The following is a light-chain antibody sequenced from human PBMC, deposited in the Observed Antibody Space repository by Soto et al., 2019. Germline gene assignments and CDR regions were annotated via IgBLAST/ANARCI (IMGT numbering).Light chain of an antibody. J-gene: IGKJ1*01. V-gene: IGKV1-39*01. CDR3: QQSYSTVWT. CDR1: QSISSY. Sequence: DIQMTQSPSSLSASVGDRVTITCRASQSISSYLNWYQQKPGKAPKLLIYAASSLQSGVPSRFSGSGSGTEFTVTISSMQPEDFATYYCQQSYSTVWTVGQGTKVEIK. CDR2: AAS.